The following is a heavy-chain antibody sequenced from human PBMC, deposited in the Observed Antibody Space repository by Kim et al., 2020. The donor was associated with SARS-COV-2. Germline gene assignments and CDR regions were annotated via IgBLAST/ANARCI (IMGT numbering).Heavy chain of an antibody. Sequence: SETLSLTCAVYGGSFSGYYWSWIRQPPGKGLEWIGEINHSGSTNYNPSLKSRVTISVDTSKNQFSLKLSSVTAADTAVYYCASVSMVKLGSSTSCYDHWGQGTLVTVSS. V-gene: IGHV4-34*01. CDR2: INHSGST. D-gene: IGHD2-2*01. CDR3: ASVSMVKLGSSTSCYDH. J-gene: IGHJ4*02. CDR1: GGSFSGYY.